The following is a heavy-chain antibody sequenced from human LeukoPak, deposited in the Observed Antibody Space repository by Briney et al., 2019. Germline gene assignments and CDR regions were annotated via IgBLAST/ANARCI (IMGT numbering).Heavy chain of an antibody. CDR2: ISNSSSYI. Sequence: AGSLRLSCAASGFTFSSYSMNWVRQAPGKGLEWVSSISNSSSYIYYADSVKGRFTISRDNAKNSLYLKMNSLRAEDTAVYYCARGSGVTTIYYYMDVWGKGTTVTVSS. V-gene: IGHV3-21*01. J-gene: IGHJ6*03. CDR1: GFTFSSYS. CDR3: ARGSGVTTIYYYMDV. D-gene: IGHD4-17*01.